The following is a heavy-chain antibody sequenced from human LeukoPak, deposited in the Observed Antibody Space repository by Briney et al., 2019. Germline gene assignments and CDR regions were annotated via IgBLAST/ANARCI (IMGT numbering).Heavy chain of an antibody. Sequence: ASVKVSCTASGYTFTGYYMHWVRQAPGQGLEWMGWINPNSGGTNYPLKFQGRVTMTRDTSISTAYMELSRLTSDDTAVYYCVPSNDYYYYFDYWGQGTLVTVSS. CDR3: VPSNDYYYYFDY. D-gene: IGHD3-22*01. J-gene: IGHJ4*02. V-gene: IGHV1-2*02. CDR2: INPNSGGT. CDR1: GYTFTGYY.